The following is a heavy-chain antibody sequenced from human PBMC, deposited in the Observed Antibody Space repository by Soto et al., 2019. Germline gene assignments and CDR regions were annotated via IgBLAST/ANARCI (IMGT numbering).Heavy chain of an antibody. Sequence: SQTLSLTCAISGDSVSSTSAAWNWIRQSPSRGLEWLGRTFYRSKWYYDYAVSVKSRITINQDTSKNQFSLQLNSVTPEDTAVYYCSRRLKLGADYYGMDVWGQGTTVTVSS. CDR1: GDSVSSTSAA. D-gene: IGHD1-26*01. CDR3: SRRLKLGADYYGMDV. J-gene: IGHJ6*02. V-gene: IGHV6-1*01. CDR2: TFYRSKWYY.